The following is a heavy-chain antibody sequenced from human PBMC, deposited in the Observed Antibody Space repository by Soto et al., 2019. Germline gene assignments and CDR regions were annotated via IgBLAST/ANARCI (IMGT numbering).Heavy chain of an antibody. V-gene: IGHV3-23*05. CDR1: GFIFSNYA. Sequence: GGSLRLSCAASGFIFSNYAMSWVRQAPGKGMEWVAVISNNGDISHHAGSVRGRFTISRDNSKSLLYLQLNNVRAEDTAIYYCAKRRAQGGGDWEYYFDNWGRGTQVTVSS. J-gene: IGHJ4*02. CDR2: ISNNGDIS. D-gene: IGHD2-21*02. CDR3: AKRRAQGGGDWEYYFDN.